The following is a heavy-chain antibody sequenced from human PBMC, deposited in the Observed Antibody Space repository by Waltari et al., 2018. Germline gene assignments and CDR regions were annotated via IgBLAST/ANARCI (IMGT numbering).Heavy chain of an antibody. Sequence: EVQLVESGGGLVKPGGSLRLSCAASGFTFSSYSMNWVRQAPGKGLEWVSSISSSSSYIYYADSVKGRFTISRDNAKNSLYLQMNSLRAEDTAVYYCASSDFWSGFWFDPWGQGTLVTVSS. J-gene: IGHJ5*02. D-gene: IGHD3-3*01. CDR1: GFTFSSYS. CDR3: ASSDFWSGFWFDP. V-gene: IGHV3-21*01. CDR2: ISSSSSYI.